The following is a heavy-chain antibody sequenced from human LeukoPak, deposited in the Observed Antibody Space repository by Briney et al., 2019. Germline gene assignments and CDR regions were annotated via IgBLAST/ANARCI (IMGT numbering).Heavy chain of an antibody. J-gene: IGHJ4*02. Sequence: ASETLSLTCTVSGGSISSYYWSWTRQPAGKGLEWIGRIYTSGSTNYNPSLKSRVTMSVDTSKNQFSVKLSSVTAADTAVYYCARDGYYYDSTGYSGDYWGQGTLVTVSS. CDR2: IYTSGST. V-gene: IGHV4-4*07. CDR3: ARDGYYYDSTGYSGDY. CDR1: GGSISSYY. D-gene: IGHD3-22*01.